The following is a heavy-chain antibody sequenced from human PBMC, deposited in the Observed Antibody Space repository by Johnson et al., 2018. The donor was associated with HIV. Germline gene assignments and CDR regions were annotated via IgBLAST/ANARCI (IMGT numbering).Heavy chain of an antibody. CDR3: AGDRGYYDSSGGDAFDI. D-gene: IGHD3-22*01. CDR1: GFTFSSYA. Sequence: QVQLVESGGGLVQPGGSLRLSCAASGFTFSSYAMHWVRQAPGKGLEWVAVISYDGSNKYYADSVKGRFTISRDNSKNTLYLQMNSLRAEDTAVYYCAGDRGYYDSSGGDAFDIWGQGTMV. J-gene: IGHJ3*02. CDR2: ISYDGSNK. V-gene: IGHV3-30*04.